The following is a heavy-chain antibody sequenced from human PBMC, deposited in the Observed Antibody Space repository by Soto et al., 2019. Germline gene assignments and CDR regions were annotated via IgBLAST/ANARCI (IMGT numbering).Heavy chain of an antibody. J-gene: IGHJ4*02. CDR1: GYSFTTYW. Sequence: HGESLKISCKGSGYSFTTYWIGWVRQMPGKGLEWMGIIYPGDSDTRYSPSFQGQVTISADKSISTAYLQWSSLKASDTAMYYCASLYCSGGSCHHYWGQGTLVTVSS. D-gene: IGHD2-15*01. CDR3: ASLYCSGGSCHHY. V-gene: IGHV5-51*01. CDR2: IYPGDSDT.